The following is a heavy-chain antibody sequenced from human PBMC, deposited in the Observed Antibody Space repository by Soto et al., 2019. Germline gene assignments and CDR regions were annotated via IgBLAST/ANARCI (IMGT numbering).Heavy chain of an antibody. CDR1: GYSIRNGYY. CDR2: IYHSGST. Sequence: SETLSLTCTVSGYSIRNGYYWGWIRQPPGKGLEWIGTIYHSGSTYYNPSLKSRVTISVDASENHFSLKLSSVAAADTAVYYCARVGPYCGGDCYSPPPWGQGTLVTVSS. V-gene: IGHV4-38-2*02. CDR3: ARVGPYCGGDCYSPPP. D-gene: IGHD2-21*02. J-gene: IGHJ5*02.